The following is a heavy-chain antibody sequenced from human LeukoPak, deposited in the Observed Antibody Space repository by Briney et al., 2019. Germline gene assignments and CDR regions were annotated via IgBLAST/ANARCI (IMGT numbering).Heavy chain of an antibody. CDR3: ARDFGGDGYNYFSY. J-gene: IGHJ4*02. CDR2: ISAYNGNT. Sequence: ASVKVSCKASGYTFTSYGISWVRQAPGQGLEWMGWISAYNGNTNYAQKFQGRVTMTTDTSTSTAYMELRSLRSDDTAVYYCARDFGGDGYNYFSYWGQGTLVTVSS. V-gene: IGHV1-18*01. D-gene: IGHD5-24*01. CDR1: GYTFTSYG.